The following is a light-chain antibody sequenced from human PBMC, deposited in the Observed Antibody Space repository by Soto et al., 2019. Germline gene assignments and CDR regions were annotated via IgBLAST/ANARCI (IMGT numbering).Light chain of an antibody. J-gene: IGLJ2*01. CDR1: NSNIGAGYN. CDR3: QSSDTSLSGSEV. V-gene: IGLV1-40*01. Sequence: QPVLTQPPSVSGAPGQWVTISCTGSNSNIGAGYNVHWYQQLPGTAPKLLIFGTTNRPSGVPDRFSGSKSGSSAFLAITGLQAEDEADYYCQSSDTSLSGSEVFGGGTKVTVL. CDR2: GTT.